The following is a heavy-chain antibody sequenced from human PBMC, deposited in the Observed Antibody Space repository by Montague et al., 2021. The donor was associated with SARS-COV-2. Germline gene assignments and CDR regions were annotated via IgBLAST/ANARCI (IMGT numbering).Heavy chain of an antibody. D-gene: IGHD2-2*01. J-gene: IGHJ4*02. V-gene: IGHV5-51*01. Sequence: QSVAEVITPGESLKISCEGSGYSFTSYWIAWVRQMPGKGLEWMGIIYPEDSDTRYSPSFQGHVTISADKSMNTAFLQWSSLRASDTAIYYCARQVHIYCSSTSCPFDYWGQGTLVTVSS. CDR3: ARQVHIYCSSTSCPFDY. CDR1: GYSFTSYW. CDR2: IYPEDSDT.